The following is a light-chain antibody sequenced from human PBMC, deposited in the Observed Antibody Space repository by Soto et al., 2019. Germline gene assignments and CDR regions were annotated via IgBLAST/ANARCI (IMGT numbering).Light chain of an antibody. J-gene: IGKJ2*01. V-gene: IGKV1-5*01. Sequence: DIQMTQSPSTVSASVGDAVTITCRASQSISTWLAWYQQKPGKAPNLLIYDASTLESGGPSGFIGSGSATEFTLTISSLQPDDSATYYCHQYNSYPYTFGQGTKLEIK. CDR3: HQYNSYPYT. CDR1: QSISTW. CDR2: DAS.